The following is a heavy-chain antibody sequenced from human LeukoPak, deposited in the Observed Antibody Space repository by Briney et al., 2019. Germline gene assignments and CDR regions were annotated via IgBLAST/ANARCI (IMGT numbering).Heavy chain of an antibody. CDR1: GFTFSSYE. Sequence: GGSLRLSCAASGFTFSSYEMNWVRQAPGKGLEWVSYISSSGSTIYYADSVKGRFTISRDNAKNSLYLQMNSLRAEDTALYYCARASLYDNSAYYLDYWGQGTLVTVSS. V-gene: IGHV3-48*03. J-gene: IGHJ4*02. D-gene: IGHD3-22*01. CDR3: ARASLYDNSAYYLDY. CDR2: ISSSGSTI.